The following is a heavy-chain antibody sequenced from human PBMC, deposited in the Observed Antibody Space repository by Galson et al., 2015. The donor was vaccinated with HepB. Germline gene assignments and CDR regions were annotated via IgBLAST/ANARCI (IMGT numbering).Heavy chain of an antibody. CDR1: GFTFSSYA. CDR2: ISSNGGST. D-gene: IGHD4-11*01. J-gene: IGHJ6*02. V-gene: IGHV3-64D*06. Sequence: SLRLCCAASGFTFSSYAMHWGRQAPGAGLDCVSAISSNGGSTYYADSVKGRFTISRDNSKNTLYLQMSSLRAEDTAVYYCVSGLHFYFYGMDVWGQGTTVTVSS. CDR3: VSGLHFYFYGMDV.